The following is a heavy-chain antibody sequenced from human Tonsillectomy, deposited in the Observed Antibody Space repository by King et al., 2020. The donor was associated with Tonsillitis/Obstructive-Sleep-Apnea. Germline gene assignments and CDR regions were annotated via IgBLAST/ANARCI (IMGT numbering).Heavy chain of an antibody. J-gene: IGHJ4*02. Sequence: QLVQSGGGLVQPGGSRRLSCAASGFTFSSYAMTWVRQAPGKGLEWVSAISASGGSTYYADSVRGRFTISRDNSKSTLYLQMNSLRAEDTAVYYCAKLVALRDTYFDYWGQGTLVTVSS. D-gene: IGHD5-12*01. CDR3: AKLVALRDTYFDY. V-gene: IGHV3-23*04. CDR1: GFTFSSYA. CDR2: ISASGGST.